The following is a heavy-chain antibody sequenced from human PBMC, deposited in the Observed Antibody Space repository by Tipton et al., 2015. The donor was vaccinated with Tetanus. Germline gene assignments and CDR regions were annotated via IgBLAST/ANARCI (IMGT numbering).Heavy chain of an antibody. D-gene: IGHD5-24*01. Sequence: TLSLTCAVSGGSISSNYWWSWVRQSPGKGLEWIGEISHSGSSSYSPSLKSRVTISVDTSKNQFSLRLRSVAAADTAVYYCARGGRDAYNNPLGAFDVWGRGTPVTASS. V-gene: IGHV4-4*02. CDR3: ARGGRDAYNNPLGAFDV. J-gene: IGHJ3*01. CDR2: ISHSGSS. CDR1: GGSISSNYW.